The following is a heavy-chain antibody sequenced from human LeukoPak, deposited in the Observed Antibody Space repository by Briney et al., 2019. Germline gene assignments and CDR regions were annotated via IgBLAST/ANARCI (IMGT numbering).Heavy chain of an antibody. V-gene: IGHV4-61*08. J-gene: IGHJ6*03. Sequence: SQTLSLTCAVSGGSISSGGYSWSWIRQPPGKGLEWIGYIYYSGSTNYNPSLKSRVTISVDTSKNQFSLKLSSVTAADTAVYYCARGSYSITGTSWYYYYMDVWGKGTTVTVSS. CDR1: GGSISSGGYS. D-gene: IGHD1-7*01. CDR2: IYYSGST. CDR3: ARGSYSITGTSWYYYYMDV.